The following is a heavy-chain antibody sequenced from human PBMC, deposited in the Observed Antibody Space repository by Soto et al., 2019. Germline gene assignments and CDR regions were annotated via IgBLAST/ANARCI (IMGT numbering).Heavy chain of an antibody. V-gene: IGHV5-51*01. CDR3: ARHANTVADQFDL. CDR1: GSTFTIYC. Sequence: PXESMMTSCQVSGSTFTIYCICWVRQMPGKRLEGMGIIYPGNSDTRYSPSFQSPVNNSTGQSINTPYLQWDSLKAADSGICYCARHANTVADQFDLWGQGTPVTVSS. CDR2: IYPGNSDT. J-gene: IGHJ5*02. D-gene: IGHD4-17*01.